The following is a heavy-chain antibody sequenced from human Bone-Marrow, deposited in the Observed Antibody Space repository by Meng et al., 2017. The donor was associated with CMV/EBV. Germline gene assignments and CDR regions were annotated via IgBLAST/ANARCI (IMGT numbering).Heavy chain of an antibody. J-gene: IGHJ6*02. CDR1: DDFVSSDTYY. Sequence: GSLRLSCSVSDDFVSSDTYYWNWIRQPPGKGLEWIGYIYYNGGTNYNPSLKSPVTMSIDTSKKQFSLRLSSVTAADTAVYYCARGARVYGMDVWGQGTAVT. CDR2: IYYNGGT. V-gene: IGHV4-61*01. CDR3: ARGARVYGMDV.